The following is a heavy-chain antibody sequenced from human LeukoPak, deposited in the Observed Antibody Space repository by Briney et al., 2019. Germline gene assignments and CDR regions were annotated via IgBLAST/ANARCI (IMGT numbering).Heavy chain of an antibody. Sequence: SETLSLTCAVYGGSFSGYYWSWIRQPPGKGLEWIGEINHSGSTNYNPSLKSRVTISVDTSKNQFSLKLSSVTAADTAVYYCARGLSPRINMVRGVRPPFRGVFDYWGQGTLVSVSS. D-gene: IGHD3-10*01. CDR1: GGSFSGYY. J-gene: IGHJ4*02. CDR3: ARGLSPRINMVRGVRPPFRGVFDY. V-gene: IGHV4-34*01. CDR2: INHSGST.